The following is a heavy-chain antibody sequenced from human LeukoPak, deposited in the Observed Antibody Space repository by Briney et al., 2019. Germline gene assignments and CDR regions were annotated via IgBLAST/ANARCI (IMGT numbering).Heavy chain of an antibody. D-gene: IGHD3-22*01. CDR2: MNPNSGNT. CDR1: GHTFTSYD. Sequence: ASVKVSCKASGHTFTSYDINWVRQATGQGLEWMGWMNPNSGNTGYAQKFQGRVTITRNTSISTAYMELSSLRSEDTAVYYCARDPPYYYDSSGYDYWGQGTLVTVSS. V-gene: IGHV1-8*03. J-gene: IGHJ4*02. CDR3: ARDPPYYYDSSGYDY.